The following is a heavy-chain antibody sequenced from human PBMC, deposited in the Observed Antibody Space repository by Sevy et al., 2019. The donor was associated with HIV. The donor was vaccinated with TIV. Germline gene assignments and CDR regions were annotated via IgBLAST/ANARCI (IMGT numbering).Heavy chain of an antibody. D-gene: IGHD2-8*02. V-gene: IGHV3-15*01. J-gene: IGHJ6*02. Sequence: GSLRLSCAASGFTFSNAWMSWVRQAPGKGLEWVGRIISKTDGGTTDYAAPVKGRFTISRDDSKNTLYLQMNSLKTEDTAVYYCSTDPIIVLLVTDGMDVWGQGTTVTVSS. CDR3: STDPIIVLLVTDGMDV. CDR1: GFTFSNAW. CDR2: IISKTDGGTT.